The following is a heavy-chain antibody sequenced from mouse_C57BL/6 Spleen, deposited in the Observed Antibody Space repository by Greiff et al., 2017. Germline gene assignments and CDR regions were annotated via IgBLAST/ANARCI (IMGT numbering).Heavy chain of an antibody. CDR2: INPYNGGT. V-gene: IGHV1-19*01. CDR3: AREEDSSGYDY. CDR1: GYTFTDYY. D-gene: IGHD3-2*02. J-gene: IGHJ2*01. Sequence: VQLQQSGPVLVKPGASVKMSCKASGYTFTDYYMNWVKQSHGKSLEWIGVINPYNGGTSYNQKFKGTATLTVDKSSSTAYMELNSLTSEDSAVYYCAREEDSSGYDYWGQGTTLTVSS.